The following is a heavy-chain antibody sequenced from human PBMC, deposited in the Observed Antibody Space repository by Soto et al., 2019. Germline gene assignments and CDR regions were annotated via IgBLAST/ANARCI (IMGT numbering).Heavy chain of an antibody. Sequence: ASVKVSCKASGFTFTSSAMQWVRQARGQRLEWIGWIVVGSGNTNYAQKFQERVSITRDMSTRTAYMELSSLRSEDTAVYYCAAGATYDGNFDIWGQGTMVTVSS. CDR3: AAGATYDGNFDI. V-gene: IGHV1-58*02. D-gene: IGHD5-12*01. CDR1: GFTFTSSA. J-gene: IGHJ3*02. CDR2: IVVGSGNT.